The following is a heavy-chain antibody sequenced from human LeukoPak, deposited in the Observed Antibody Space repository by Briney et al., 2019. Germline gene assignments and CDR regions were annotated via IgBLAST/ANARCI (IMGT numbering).Heavy chain of an antibody. Sequence: PGGPLRLYCGASVFTLSSYDMRWIPEAPEKGLERVSAISGSGGSTYYADSVKGRFTISRDNSKNTLYLQMNSLRAEDTAVYYCAKDGLSSGWYRGWGQGTLVTVSS. V-gene: IGHV3-23*01. J-gene: IGHJ4*02. CDR1: VFTLSSYD. CDR2: ISGSGGST. CDR3: AKDGLSSGWYRG. D-gene: IGHD6-19*01.